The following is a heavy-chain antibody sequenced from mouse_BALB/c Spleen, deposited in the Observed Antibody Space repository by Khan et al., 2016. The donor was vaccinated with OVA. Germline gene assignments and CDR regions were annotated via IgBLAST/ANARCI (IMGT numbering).Heavy chain of an antibody. CDR2: IYHGDGST. CDR3: AREGLRGVAMDY. V-gene: IGHV1S56*01. D-gene: IGHD2-4*01. CDR1: GYTFTAYD. Sequence: QVQLKESGPELVKPGALVKISCMASGYTFTAYDINWVKQRPGQGLVWIGWIYHGDGSTKYNENFKGKATLTADKSSNTAYMQFSTLTSEKAAVYFCAREGLRGVAMDYWGQGTSVSVSS. J-gene: IGHJ4*01.